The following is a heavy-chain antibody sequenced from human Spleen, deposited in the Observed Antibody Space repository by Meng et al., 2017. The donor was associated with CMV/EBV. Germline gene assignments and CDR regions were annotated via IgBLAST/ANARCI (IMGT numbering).Heavy chain of an antibody. CDR3: ARSDGRIAPGHY. CDR1: GGSFSSFY. D-gene: IGHD5-18*01. J-gene: IGHJ4*02. Sequence: QVQLQQWGAGLLKPSGTLSLTCAVYGGSFSSFYWHWIRQPPGKGLEWIGEINHSGSTNYNPSLKNRVTISVDTSKNQFSLKLSSVTAADTAVYYCARSDGRIAPGHYWGQGTLVTVSS. CDR2: INHSGST. V-gene: IGHV4-34*01.